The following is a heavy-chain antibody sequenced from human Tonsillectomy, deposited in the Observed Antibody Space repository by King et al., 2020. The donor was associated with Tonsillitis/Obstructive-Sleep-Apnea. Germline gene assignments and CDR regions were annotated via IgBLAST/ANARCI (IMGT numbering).Heavy chain of an antibody. CDR2: ISVHNGNT. J-gene: IGHJ6*03. D-gene: IGHD3-3*01. CDR1: DYTFTSYD. Sequence: QLVQSGAEVKKPGASVIVSCKASDYTFTSYDLTWVRQAPGQGLEWMAWISVHNGNTNYAQKFKGRLTMTTDTSTSTAYMELRSLRSDYTAVYYCARCYDFWRGGQNYMDCWGEGKPVTVSS. CDR3: ARCYDFWRGGQNYMDC. V-gene: IGHV1-18*01.